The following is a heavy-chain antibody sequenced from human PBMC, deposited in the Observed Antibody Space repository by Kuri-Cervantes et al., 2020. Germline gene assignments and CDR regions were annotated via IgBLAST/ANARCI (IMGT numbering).Heavy chain of an antibody. J-gene: IGHJ6*03. CDR2: FGAGGDT. Sequence: GESLKISCAASGFTFSRFDMHWVRQVTGKGLEWVSGFGAGGDTYYSGSVKGRFTISRENAKNSLYLQMNSLRAGDTAVYYCARGSTYGSGNVGYYMDVWGKGTTVTVSS. D-gene: IGHD3-10*01. CDR3: ARGSTYGSGNVGYYMDV. V-gene: IGHV3-13*01. CDR1: GFTFSRFD.